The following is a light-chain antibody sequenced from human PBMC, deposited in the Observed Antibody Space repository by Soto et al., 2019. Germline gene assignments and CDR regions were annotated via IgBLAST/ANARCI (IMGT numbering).Light chain of an antibody. CDR1: SSDVGSYNL. V-gene: IGLV2-23*02. CDR3: CSCAGRATYV. J-gene: IGLJ2*01. CDR2: EVF. Sequence: QSALTQPASVSGAPGQSITISCTGPSSDVGSYNLVSWYQQYPCKAPKPIIFEVFKRPSGVSHRFSGSKSGNTASLTISGLQAEDEDNYYFCSCAGRATYVFGGGTKLTVL.